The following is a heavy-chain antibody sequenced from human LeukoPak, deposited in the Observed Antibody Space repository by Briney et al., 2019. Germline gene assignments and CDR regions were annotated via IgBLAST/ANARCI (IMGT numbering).Heavy chain of an antibody. D-gene: IGHD3-9*01. CDR1: GFTFSSYS. J-gene: IGHJ4*02. CDR3: ARVEDYDILTGFDY. Sequence: GGFLRLSCAASGFTFSSYSMNWLRQAPGKGLEWVSSISSSSSYIYYADSVKGRFTISRDNAKNSLYLQMNSLRAEDTAVYYCARVEDYDILTGFDYWGQGILVTVSS. V-gene: IGHV3-21*01. CDR2: ISSSSSYI.